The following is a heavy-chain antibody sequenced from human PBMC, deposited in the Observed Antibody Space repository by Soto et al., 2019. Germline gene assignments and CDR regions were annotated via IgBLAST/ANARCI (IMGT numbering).Heavy chain of an antibody. V-gene: IGHV4-39*01. CDR3: ARRRFGVRGVTTMDV. CDR2: IHYSVST. J-gene: IGHJ6*02. Sequence: SETLSLTCTVPGGSVSSRSYNWGWIRQPPGKGLEWSGGIHYSVSTYSNPAPKMKVTFSVDTSKNQLSLKLSSVTAADTAVYYCARRRFGVRGVTTMDVWGPGTTVTVS. CDR1: GGSVSSRSYN. D-gene: IGHD3-10*01.